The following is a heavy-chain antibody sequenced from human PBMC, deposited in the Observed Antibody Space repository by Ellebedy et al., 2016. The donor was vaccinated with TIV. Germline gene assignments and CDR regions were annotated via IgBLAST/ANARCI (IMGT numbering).Heavy chain of an antibody. J-gene: IGHJ4*02. Sequence: GESLKISCAASGFTFSNDAMSWVRQAPGKGLEWVSLIRGSGDLIEYTESVKGRFTISRDNSDNTVYLQMSSLRTEDTALYYCAKGRSSSSTFDSWGQGTLVTVSS. CDR1: GFTFSNDA. CDR2: IRGSGDLI. D-gene: IGHD6-6*01. V-gene: IGHV3-23*01. CDR3: AKGRSSSSTFDS.